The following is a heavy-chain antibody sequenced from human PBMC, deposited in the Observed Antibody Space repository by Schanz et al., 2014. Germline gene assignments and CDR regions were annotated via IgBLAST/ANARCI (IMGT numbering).Heavy chain of an antibody. V-gene: IGHV3-23*04. Sequence: EVQVVESGGGLVQPGGSLRLSCAASGFTVSNSYIHWVRQAPGKGLEWVSGIGGSGDSTHYADSVKGRFIISRDNSKNTLYLEMNRLRVDDTAVYYCSKDKQGSRSDDSWGQGTLVTVSS. CDR1: GFTVSNSY. CDR3: SKDKQGSRSDDS. CDR2: IGGSGDST. J-gene: IGHJ5*01. D-gene: IGHD2-15*01.